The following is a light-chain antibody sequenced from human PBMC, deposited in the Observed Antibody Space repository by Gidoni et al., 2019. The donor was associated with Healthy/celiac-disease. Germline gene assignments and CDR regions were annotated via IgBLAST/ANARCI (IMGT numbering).Light chain of an antibody. CDR2: GAS. J-gene: IGKJ1*01. CDR1: QSVSSSY. CDR3: QQYGSSRWT. Sequence: EIVLTQSPGTLSLSPGERATLYCRASQSVSSSYLAWYQQKPGQAPRLLIYGASSRATGIPDRFSGSGSGTDFTLTISRLEPEDFAVYYCQQYGSSRWTFXXXTKVEIK. V-gene: IGKV3-20*01.